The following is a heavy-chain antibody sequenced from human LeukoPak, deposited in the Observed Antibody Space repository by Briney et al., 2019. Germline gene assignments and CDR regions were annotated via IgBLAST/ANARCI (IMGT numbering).Heavy chain of an antibody. D-gene: IGHD2-21*01. CDR2: ISSSSYI. CDR3: ARNLIRRGYYFDY. Sequence: GGSLRLSCAASGFTFSSYSMNWVRQAPGKGLEWVSSISSSSYIYYADSVKGRFTISRDNAKNSLYLQMNSLRAEDTAVYYCARNLIRRGYYFDYWGQGTLVTVSS. J-gene: IGHJ4*02. V-gene: IGHV3-21*01. CDR1: GFTFSSYS.